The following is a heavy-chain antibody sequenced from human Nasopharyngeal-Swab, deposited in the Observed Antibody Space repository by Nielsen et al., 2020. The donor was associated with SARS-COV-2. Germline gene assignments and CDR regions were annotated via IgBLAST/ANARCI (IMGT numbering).Heavy chain of an antibody. D-gene: IGHD2-21*01. CDR2: ISHSGRT. CDR3: ARIDGCGAIDV. V-gene: IGHV4-59*13. CDR1: SDSISPYF. Sequence: SETMSLTCTVSSDSISPYFWNWIRQPPGMGLEWIGYISHSGRTNYRPSLKSRVTIAIDTSKKQLSLKWRTVTAADTSVYYCARIDGCGAIDVWGQGTTVTVSS. J-gene: IGHJ6*02.